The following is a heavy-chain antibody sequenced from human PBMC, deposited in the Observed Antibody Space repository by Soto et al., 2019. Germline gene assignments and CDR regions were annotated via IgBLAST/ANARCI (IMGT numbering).Heavy chain of an antibody. CDR3: ARDFTLRLLVPDP. CDR2: INPNSGGT. V-gene: IGHV1-2*02. CDR1: GYTFTGSY. Sequence: ASVKVSCKASGYTFTGSYMHWVRQAPGQGLEWMGWINPNSGGTNYAQKLQGRVTMTRDTSIRTAYMELSSLRSDDTAVYYCARDFTLRLLVPDPWGQGTLVTVSS. J-gene: IGHJ5*02.